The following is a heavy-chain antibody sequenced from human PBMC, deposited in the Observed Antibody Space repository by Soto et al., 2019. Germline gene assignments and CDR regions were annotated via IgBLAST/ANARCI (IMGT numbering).Heavy chain of an antibody. D-gene: IGHD2-15*01. J-gene: IGHJ4*02. V-gene: IGHV4-31*03. Sequence: SETLSLTCTASGDSINTFSYFWSWIRQHPQKGLEWIGYVHSSGNAYYNPSFKNRVTISIDTSENKFSLNLGSVTAADTAVYYCARRGTYYFDYWGQGIRVTVSS. CDR1: GDSINTFSYF. CDR2: VHSSGNA. CDR3: ARRGTYYFDY.